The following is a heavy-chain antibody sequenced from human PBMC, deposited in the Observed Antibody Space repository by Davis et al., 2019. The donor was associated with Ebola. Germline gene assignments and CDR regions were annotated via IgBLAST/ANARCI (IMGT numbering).Heavy chain of an antibody. Sequence: GGSLRLSCAASGFTFSSYAMHWVRQAPGKGLEWVAVISYDGSNKYYADSVKGRFTISRDNSKNTLYLQMNSLRAEDTAVYYCARPYYDILTGFRTNAFDIWGQGTMVTVSS. D-gene: IGHD3-9*01. CDR1: GFTFSSYA. CDR3: ARPYYDILTGFRTNAFDI. J-gene: IGHJ3*02. V-gene: IGHV3-30-3*01. CDR2: ISYDGSNK.